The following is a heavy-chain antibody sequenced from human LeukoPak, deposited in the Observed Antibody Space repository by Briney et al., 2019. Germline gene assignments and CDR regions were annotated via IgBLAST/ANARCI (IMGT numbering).Heavy chain of an antibody. D-gene: IGHD2-15*01. Sequence: ASVKVSCKASGYTFTSYGISWVRQAPGQGLEGMGCISAYNGNTNYAQKLQGRVTMTTDTSTSTAYMELRSLRSDDTAVYYCARVRFDCSGGSCYPVAFHIWGQGTMVTVSS. J-gene: IGHJ3*02. CDR1: GYTFTSYG. CDR3: ARVRFDCSGGSCYPVAFHI. CDR2: ISAYNGNT. V-gene: IGHV1-18*04.